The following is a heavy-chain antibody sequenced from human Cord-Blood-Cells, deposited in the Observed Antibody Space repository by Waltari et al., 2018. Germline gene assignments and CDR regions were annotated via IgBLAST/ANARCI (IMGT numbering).Heavy chain of an antibody. CDR3: ARDTGDWYFDL. D-gene: IGHD1-26*01. CDR2: ILPILGIA. V-gene: IGHV1-69*09. J-gene: IGHJ2*01. CDR1: VGTFRSFA. Sequence: QVQLVQSGAEVKKTGSSVKVSCKASVGTFRSFAIRWVRQAPGQGLEWMGRILPILGIANYAQKFQGRVTITADKSTSTAYMELSSLRSEDTAVYYCARDTGDWYFDLWGRGTLVTVSS.